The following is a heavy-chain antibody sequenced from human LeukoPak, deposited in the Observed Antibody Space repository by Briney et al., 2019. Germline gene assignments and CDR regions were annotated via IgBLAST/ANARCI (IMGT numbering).Heavy chain of an antibody. V-gene: IGHV1-18*01. CDR1: GYTFANYG. CDR2: ISAYNSYDKGNT. Sequence: GDSVKVSCKASGYTFANYGISWVRQAPGQGLEWMGWISAYNSYDKGNTNYAQKFQDRVTMTADTATSTAFMELRSLRSDDTAVYYCAREDRYHQGFDPWGQGTLVTVSS. J-gene: IGHJ5*02. D-gene: IGHD1-14*01. CDR3: AREDRYHQGFDP.